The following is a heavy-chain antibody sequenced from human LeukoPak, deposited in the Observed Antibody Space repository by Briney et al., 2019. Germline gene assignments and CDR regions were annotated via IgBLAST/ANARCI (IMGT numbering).Heavy chain of an antibody. Sequence: GASVKVSCKASGYTFTSYDINWVRQATGQGLEWMGWMNPNSGNTGYAQKFQGRVTMTRNTSISTAYMELSNLRSEDTAVYYCARGRAEPPDYYDSSGYDYWGQGTLVTASS. CDR2: MNPNSGNT. J-gene: IGHJ4*02. D-gene: IGHD3-22*01. CDR1: GYTFTSYD. V-gene: IGHV1-8*01. CDR3: ARGRAEPPDYYDSSGYDY.